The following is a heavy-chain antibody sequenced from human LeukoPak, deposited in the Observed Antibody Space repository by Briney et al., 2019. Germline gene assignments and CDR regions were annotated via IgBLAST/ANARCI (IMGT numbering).Heavy chain of an antibody. Sequence: ASVKVSCKASGYTFTGYYMHWVRQAPGQGLEWMGWINPNSGGTNYAQKLQGRVTMTRDTSISTAYMELSRLRSDDTAVYYCARVRGITMVRGVPTVGYWGQGTLVTVSS. V-gene: IGHV1-2*02. CDR1: GYTFTGYY. CDR3: ARVRGITMVRGVPTVGY. CDR2: INPNSGGT. J-gene: IGHJ4*02. D-gene: IGHD3-10*01.